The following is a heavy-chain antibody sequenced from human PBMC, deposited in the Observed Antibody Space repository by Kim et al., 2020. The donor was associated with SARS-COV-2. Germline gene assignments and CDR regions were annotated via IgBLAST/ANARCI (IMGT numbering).Heavy chain of an antibody. CDR2: ILYDGSNK. J-gene: IGHJ4*02. CDR3: AKDDTMESFDY. V-gene: IGHV3-30*18. Sequence: GGSLRLSCAASGFTFSSYGMHWFRQAPGKGLEWVAVILYDGSNKYYADSVKGRFTISRDNSKNTLYLQMNSLRAEDTAVYYCAKDDTMESFDYWGQGTLVTVSS. D-gene: IGHD1-1*01. CDR1: GFTFSSYG.